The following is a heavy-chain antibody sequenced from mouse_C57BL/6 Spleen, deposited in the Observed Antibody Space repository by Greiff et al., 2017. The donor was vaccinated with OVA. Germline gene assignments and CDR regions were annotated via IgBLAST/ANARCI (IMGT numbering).Heavy chain of an antibody. V-gene: IGHV14-2*01. CDR3: ARGGNPSAMDY. CDR1: GFNIKDYY. CDR2: IDPEDGET. Sequence: VQLQQSGAELVKPGASVKLSCTASGFNIKDYYMHWVKQRTEQGLEWIGRIDPEDGETKYAPNFQGKATITADTSSNTAYLQLSSLTSEDTAVYYCARGGNPSAMDYWGQGTSVTVSS. D-gene: IGHD2-1*01. J-gene: IGHJ4*01.